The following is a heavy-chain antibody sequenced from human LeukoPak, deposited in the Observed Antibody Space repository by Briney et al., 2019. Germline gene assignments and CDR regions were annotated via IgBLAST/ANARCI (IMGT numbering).Heavy chain of an antibody. CDR3: ARGPGLWFGELTDV. D-gene: IGHD3-10*01. Sequence: PSETLSLTCAVYGGSFSGYYWSWIRQPPGKGLEWIGEINHSGSTNYNPSLKSRVTISVDTSKNQFSLKLSSVTVADTAVYYCARGPGLWFGELTDVWGQGTTVTVSS. CDR2: INHSGST. J-gene: IGHJ6*02. V-gene: IGHV4-34*01. CDR1: GGSFSGYY.